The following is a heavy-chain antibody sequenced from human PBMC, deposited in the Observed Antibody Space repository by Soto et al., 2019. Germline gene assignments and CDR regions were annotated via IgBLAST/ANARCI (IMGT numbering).Heavy chain of an antibody. Sequence: SETLSLTCTVSGGSISSGGYYWSWIRQHPGKGLEWIGYIYYSGSTYYNPSLKRRVTISVDTSKNQFSLKLSSVTAADTAVYYCARVASDGVVGYYYYYGMDVWGQGTTVTVSS. CDR3: ARVASDGVVGYYYYYGMDV. J-gene: IGHJ6*02. CDR2: IYYSGST. D-gene: IGHD3-3*01. V-gene: IGHV4-31*03. CDR1: GGSISSGGYY.